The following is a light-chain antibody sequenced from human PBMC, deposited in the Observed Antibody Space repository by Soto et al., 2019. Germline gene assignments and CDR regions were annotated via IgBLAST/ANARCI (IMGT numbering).Light chain of an antibody. J-gene: IGKJ3*01. CDR2: DAS. CDR3: QQYNSFSPLFT. Sequence: DIQMTQSPSTLSASVGDRVTITCRASQSISSWLAWYQQKPGKAPKLLIYDASSLESGVPSRFSGSGSGTEFALTISSLQPDDFATYHCQQYNSFSPLFTFGPGTKVDIK. CDR1: QSISSW. V-gene: IGKV1-5*01.